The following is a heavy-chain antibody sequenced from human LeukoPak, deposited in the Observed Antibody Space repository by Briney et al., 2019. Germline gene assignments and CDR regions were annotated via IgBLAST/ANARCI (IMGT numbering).Heavy chain of an antibody. CDR1: GFTFSSYS. CDR2: ISSSSSYI. J-gene: IGHJ4*02. Sequence: GGSLRLSCAASGFTFSSYSMNWVRQAPGKGLEWVSSISSSSSYIYYADSMKGRFTISRGNAKNSLYLQMNGLRAEDTAVYYCARDLTPYGSGSINWGQGTLVTVSS. CDR3: ARDLTPYGSGSIN. D-gene: IGHD3-10*01. V-gene: IGHV3-21*04.